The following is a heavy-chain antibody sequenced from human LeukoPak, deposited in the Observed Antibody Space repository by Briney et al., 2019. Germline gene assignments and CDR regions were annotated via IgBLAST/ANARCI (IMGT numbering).Heavy chain of an antibody. Sequence: ASVKVSCKASGYTFTGYYMHWVRQAPGQGLEWMGWINTNSGGTNYAQKFQGRVTMTRDTSISTAYMELSRLRSDDTAVYYCARGLRGYSYGLTYDAFDIWGQGTMVTVSS. J-gene: IGHJ3*02. V-gene: IGHV1-2*02. CDR2: INTNSGGT. D-gene: IGHD5-18*01. CDR3: ARGLRGYSYGLTYDAFDI. CDR1: GYTFTGYY.